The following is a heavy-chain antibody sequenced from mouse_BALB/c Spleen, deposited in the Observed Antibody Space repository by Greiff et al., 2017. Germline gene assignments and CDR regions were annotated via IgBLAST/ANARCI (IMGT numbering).Heavy chain of an antibody. V-gene: IGHV5-17*02. CDR2: ISSGSSTI. Sequence: EVKLVESGGGLVQPGGSRKLSCAASGFTFSSFGMHWVSQAPEKGLEWVAYISSGSSTIYYADTVKGRFTISRDNPKNTLFLQMTSLRSEDTAMYYCARNRYDYAMDYWGQGTSVTVSS. CDR3: ARNRYDYAMDY. J-gene: IGHJ4*01. D-gene: IGHD2-14*01. CDR1: GFTFSSFG.